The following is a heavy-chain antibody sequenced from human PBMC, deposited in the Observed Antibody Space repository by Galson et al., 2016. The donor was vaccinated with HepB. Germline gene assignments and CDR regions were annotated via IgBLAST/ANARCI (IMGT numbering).Heavy chain of an antibody. J-gene: IGHJ6*02. Sequence: TLSLTCTVSGGSVTTNGYYWNWIRQFPGKGLELIGYTYHTGFTYYNPSLKSRVSISLVTSKNQFSLRLTSVTVADTAVYFCARDHRSRSIAVSGAHYNYYGLDVWGQGTTVTVSS. D-gene: IGHD6-19*01. CDR2: TYHTGFT. CDR3: ARDHRSRSIAVSGAHYNYYGLDV. V-gene: IGHV4-31*03. CDR1: GGSVTTNGYY.